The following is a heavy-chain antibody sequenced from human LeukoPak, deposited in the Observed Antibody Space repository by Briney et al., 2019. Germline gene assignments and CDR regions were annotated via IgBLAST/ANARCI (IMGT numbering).Heavy chain of an antibody. J-gene: IGHJ4*02. D-gene: IGHD6-6*01. CDR2: IYYSGST. CDR1: GGSISSSSYY. CDR3: ARLSIAARLFDY. Sequence: SETLSLTCTVSGGSISSSSYYRGWIRQPPGKGLEWIGSIYYSGSTYYNPSLKSRVTISVDTSKNQFSLKLSSVTAADTAVYYCARLSIAARLFDYWGQGTLVTVSS. V-gene: IGHV4-39*01.